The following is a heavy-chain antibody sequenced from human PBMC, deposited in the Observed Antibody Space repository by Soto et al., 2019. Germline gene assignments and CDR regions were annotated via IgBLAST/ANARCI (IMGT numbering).Heavy chain of an antibody. J-gene: IGHJ6*02. Sequence: PGGSLRLPCAASGFTFVDYGMSWVRQAPGKGLEWVSGINWNGGSTGYADSVKGRFTISRDNAKNSLYLQMNSLRAEDTALYYCASGIVGATTYGMDVWGQGTTVTV. CDR2: INWNGGST. D-gene: IGHD1-26*01. CDR1: GFTFVDYG. V-gene: IGHV3-20*04. CDR3: ASGIVGATTYGMDV.